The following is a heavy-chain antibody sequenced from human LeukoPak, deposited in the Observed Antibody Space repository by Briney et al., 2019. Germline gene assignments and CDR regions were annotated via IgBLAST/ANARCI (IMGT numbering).Heavy chain of an antibody. CDR2: IKQDGSEK. D-gene: IGHD3-10*01. CDR1: GFTFSSYW. J-gene: IGHJ4*02. V-gene: IGHV3-7*03. CDR3: ARMVRGVTFDY. Sequence: GGSLRLSCAASGFTFSSYWMSWVRQAPGKGLEWVANIKQDGSEKYYVDSVKGRFTISGDNAKNSLYLQMNSLRAEDTAVYYCARMVRGVTFDYWGQGTLVTVSS.